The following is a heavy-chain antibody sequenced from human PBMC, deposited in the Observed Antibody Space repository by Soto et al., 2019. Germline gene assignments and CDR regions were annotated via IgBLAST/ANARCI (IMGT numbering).Heavy chain of an antibody. CDR1: GFTFSSYG. D-gene: IGHD1-1*01. J-gene: IGHJ2*01. V-gene: IGHV3-33*01. CDR3: AIDFFFSDTTTTEIYTLSLARRSSDL. Sequence: HPGGSLRLSCAASGFTFSSYGMHWVRQAPGKGLEWVAVIWYDGSNKYYADSVKGRFTISRDNSKNTLYLQLNSLRADDTAVYYCAIDFFFSDTTTTEIYTLSLARRSSDL. CDR2: IWYDGSNK.